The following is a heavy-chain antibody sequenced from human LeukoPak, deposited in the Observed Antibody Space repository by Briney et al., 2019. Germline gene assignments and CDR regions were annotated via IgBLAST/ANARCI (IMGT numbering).Heavy chain of an antibody. D-gene: IGHD6-13*01. CDR1: GYTFTGYY. V-gene: IGHV1-2*02. CDR3: ARDGSSSWRYYYYYMDV. CDR2: INPNSGGT. Sequence: ASVKVSCKASGYTFTGYYMHWVRQAPGQGLEWMGWINPNSGGTNYAQKFQGRVTMTRDTSISTAYMELSRLRSDDTAVYYCARDGSSSWRYYYYYMDVWGKGTTVTVSS. J-gene: IGHJ6*03.